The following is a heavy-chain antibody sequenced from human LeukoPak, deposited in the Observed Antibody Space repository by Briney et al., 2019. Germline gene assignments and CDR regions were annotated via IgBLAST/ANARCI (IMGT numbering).Heavy chain of an antibody. CDR2: ISGSSSSI. D-gene: IGHD2-15*01. CDR3: ARDGYCSGGSCYPEWYFDY. J-gene: IGHJ4*02. Sequence: GGSLRLPCAASGFTFSSYAMSWVRQAPGKGLEWVSSISGSSSSIYYADSVKGRFTISRDNAKNSLYLQMNSLRAEDTAVYYCARDGYCSGGSCYPEWYFDYWGQGTLVTVSS. CDR1: GFTFSSYA. V-gene: IGHV3-21*01.